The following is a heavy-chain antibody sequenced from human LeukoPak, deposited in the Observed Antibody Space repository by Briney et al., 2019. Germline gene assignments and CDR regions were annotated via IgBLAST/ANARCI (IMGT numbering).Heavy chain of an antibody. J-gene: IGHJ4*02. D-gene: IGHD6-13*01. CDR2: IYYSGST. CDR3: ARGSQVGRAAAAFDY. CDR1: GGSIISYY. V-gene: IGHV4-59*08. Sequence: SETLSLTCTVSGGSIISYYWSWIRQPPGKGLEWSGYIYYSGSTNYNPSLKSRATILVDTSNNQFSLRLTSVTAADTAVYYCARGSQVGRAAAAFDYWGQGALVTVSS.